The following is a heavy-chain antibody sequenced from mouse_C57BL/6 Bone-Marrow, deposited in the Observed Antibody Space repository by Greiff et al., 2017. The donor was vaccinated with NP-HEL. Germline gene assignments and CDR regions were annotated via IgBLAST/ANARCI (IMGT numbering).Heavy chain of an antibody. Sequence: DVQLVESGGDLVKPGGSLKLSCAASGFTFSSYGLSWVRQTPDKRLEWVATISSGGSSTYYPDSVKGRFTISRDNAKNTLYLQMSSLKSEDTAMYYCARRRGSGAMDYWGQGTSVTVSS. CDR3: ARRRGSGAMDY. J-gene: IGHJ4*01. D-gene: IGHD1-1*01. V-gene: IGHV5-6*02. CDR1: GFTFSSYG. CDR2: ISSGGSST.